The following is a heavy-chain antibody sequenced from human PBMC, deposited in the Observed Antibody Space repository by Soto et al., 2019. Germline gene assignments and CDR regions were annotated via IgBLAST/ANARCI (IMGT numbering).Heavy chain of an antibody. CDR1: GGSISRSSSY. D-gene: IGHD6-19*01. CDR3: ARGHGGGGWYYTWFDP. Sequence: QLQLQASGPGLVKPSETLSLTCTVSGGSISRSSSYWGWIRQPPGKGLEWIGNIFYSGSSYYNPSLKSRVIISVDTSKNQFPLKLSSVTAADTAVYYCARGHGGGGWYYTWFDPWGQETLVTVSS. CDR2: IFYSGSS. V-gene: IGHV4-39*01. J-gene: IGHJ5*02.